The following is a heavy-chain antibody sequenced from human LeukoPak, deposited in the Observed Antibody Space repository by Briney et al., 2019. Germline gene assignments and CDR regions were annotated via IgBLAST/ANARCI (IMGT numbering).Heavy chain of an antibody. CDR1: GFTVSGNY. D-gene: IGHD2-15*01. CDR3: AKNGDRGAYCSGGSCYPYYYYNMDV. CDR2: IYSGGTT. J-gene: IGHJ6*03. V-gene: IGHV3-53*01. Sequence: PGGSLRLSCAVSGFTVSGNYMSWVRQAPGKGLEWVSLIYSGGTTYYADSVKGRFTISRDNSKNTLYLQMNSLRAEDTAIYYCAKNGDRGAYCSGGSCYPYYYYNMDVWGKGTTVTISS.